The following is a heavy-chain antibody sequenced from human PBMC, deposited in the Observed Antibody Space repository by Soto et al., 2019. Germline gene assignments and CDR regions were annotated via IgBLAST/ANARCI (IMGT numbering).Heavy chain of an antibody. Sequence: EVQLLESGGGLVRPGGSLRLSCAASGFTFYNYAMNWVRQAPGKGLEWVSTIRGGGDGTYYADSVKGRFTISRDNSRNTVYLQMNSLRAEDPAVYYCAKKGLGSLATYCTTGDCHYAFDVWGQGTLVTVSS. CDR1: GFTFYNYA. D-gene: IGHD2-8*01. V-gene: IGHV3-23*01. CDR3: AKKGLGSLATYCTTGDCHYAFDV. CDR2: IRGGGDGT. J-gene: IGHJ3*01.